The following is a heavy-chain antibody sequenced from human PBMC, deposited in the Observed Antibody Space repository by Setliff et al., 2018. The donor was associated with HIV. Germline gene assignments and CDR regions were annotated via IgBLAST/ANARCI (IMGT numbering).Heavy chain of an antibody. CDR3: ARDVYRRGPYDY. CDR2: INHSGST. J-gene: IGHJ4*02. CDR1: GGSFSGYY. Sequence: PSETLSLTCAVYGGSFSGYYWSWIRQPPGKGLEWIGEINHSGSTNYNPSLKSRVTISVDTSKNQFSLKLSSVTAADTAVYYCARDVYRRGPYDYWGQGTLVT. D-gene: IGHD6-25*01. V-gene: IGHV4-34*01.